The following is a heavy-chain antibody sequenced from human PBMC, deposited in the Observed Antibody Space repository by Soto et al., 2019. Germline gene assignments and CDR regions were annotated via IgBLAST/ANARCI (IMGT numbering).Heavy chain of an antibody. CDR1: GFTFSSNH. J-gene: IGHJ4*02. CDR2: ISSTYEI. CDR3: ARDRDWAFDY. D-gene: IGHD2-21*02. Sequence: GGSLRLSCVVSGFTFSSNHVNWVRQAPGKGLEWISYISSTYEIWYADSVKGRFTISRDNGRNSLFLQMSSLRDEDTAVYYCARDRDWAFDYWGLGTLVTVSS. V-gene: IGHV3-48*02.